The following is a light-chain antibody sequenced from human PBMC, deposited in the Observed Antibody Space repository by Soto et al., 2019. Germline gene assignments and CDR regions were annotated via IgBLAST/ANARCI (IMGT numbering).Light chain of an antibody. Sequence: EIIMTQSPDTLSVSPGDRVTLSCRASQSIRSNVGWYQQKPGQAPRLLVYGTSTRATGVPARFSCTGSGTEFTLIISSLQSEDFAVYYCQQYDSWPPTFGPGTRVD. J-gene: IGKJ3*01. V-gene: IGKV3-15*01. CDR1: QSIRSN. CDR2: GTS. CDR3: QQYDSWPPT.